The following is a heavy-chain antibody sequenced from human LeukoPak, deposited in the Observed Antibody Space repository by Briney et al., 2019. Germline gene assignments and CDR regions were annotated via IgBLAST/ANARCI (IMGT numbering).Heavy chain of an antibody. V-gene: IGHV1-2*02. CDR3: ARSAARSVGNWFDP. Sequence: ASVKVSCKASGYTFTGYYMHWVRQAPGQGLEWMGWINPNSGGTNYAQKFQGRVTMTRDTSISTAYMELSRLRSDDTAVYYCARSAARSVGNWFDPWGQGTLVTVYS. CDR1: GYTFTGYY. J-gene: IGHJ5*02. D-gene: IGHD6-13*01. CDR2: INPNSGGT.